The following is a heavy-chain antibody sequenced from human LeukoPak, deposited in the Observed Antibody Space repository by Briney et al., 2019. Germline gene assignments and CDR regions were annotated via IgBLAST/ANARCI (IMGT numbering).Heavy chain of an antibody. CDR3: ARGGGRIQLWPYYYYGMDV. CDR2: IYYSGST. CDR1: GGSITSSSYY. D-gene: IGHD5-18*01. V-gene: IGHV4-39*01. J-gene: IGHJ6*02. Sequence: SETLSLTCSVSGGSITSSSYYWGWIRQPPGKGLEWIGSIYYSGSTYYNPSLKSRVTISVDTSKNQFSLKLSSVTAADTAVYYCARGGGRIQLWPYYYYGMDVWGQGTTVTVSS.